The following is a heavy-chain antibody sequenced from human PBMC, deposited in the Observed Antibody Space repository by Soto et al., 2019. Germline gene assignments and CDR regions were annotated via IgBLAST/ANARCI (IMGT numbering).Heavy chain of an antibody. J-gene: IGHJ3*02. Sequence: PSETLSLTCTVSGGSISSGGYYWSWIRQHPGKGLEWIGYIYYSGSTYYNPSLKSRVTISVDTSKNQFSLKLSSVTAADTAVYYCAREDLLTGLDAFDIWGQGTMVSVSS. V-gene: IGHV4-31*03. CDR3: AREDLLTGLDAFDI. D-gene: IGHD3-9*01. CDR1: GGSISSGGYY. CDR2: IYYSGST.